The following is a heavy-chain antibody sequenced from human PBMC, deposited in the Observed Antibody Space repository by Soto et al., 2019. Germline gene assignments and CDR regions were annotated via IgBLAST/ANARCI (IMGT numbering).Heavy chain of an antibody. CDR1: GFTFSSYS. CDR2: ISSSSSTI. J-gene: IGHJ4*02. CDR3: ARSSHSGPRANFDY. D-gene: IGHD3-10*01. Sequence: EVQLVESGGGLVQPGGSLRLSCAASGFTFSSYSMNWVRQAPGKGLEWVSYISSSSSTIYYADSVKGRFTISRDNAKNSLYLQMNSLRDEDTAVYYCARSSHSGPRANFDYWGQGTLVTVSS. V-gene: IGHV3-48*02.